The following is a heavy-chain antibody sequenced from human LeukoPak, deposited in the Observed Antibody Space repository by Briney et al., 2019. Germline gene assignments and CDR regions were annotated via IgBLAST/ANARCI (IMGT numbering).Heavy chain of an antibody. D-gene: IGHD2-15*01. V-gene: IGHV1-2*02. CDR2: INPNSGGT. CDR3: ARAVVAATGANNWFDP. Sequence: GASVKVSCKASGYTFTGYYMHWVRQAPGQGLEWMGWINPNSGGTNYAQKFQGRVTMTRDTSISTAYMELSRLRSDDTAVYYCARAVVAATGANNWFDPWGQGTLVAVSS. CDR1: GYTFTGYY. J-gene: IGHJ5*02.